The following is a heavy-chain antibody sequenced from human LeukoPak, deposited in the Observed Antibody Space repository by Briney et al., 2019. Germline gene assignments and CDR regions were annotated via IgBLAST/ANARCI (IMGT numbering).Heavy chain of an antibody. J-gene: IGHJ1*01. CDR2: INNDGTTT. V-gene: IGHV3-74*01. CDR1: GFTFSGAW. D-gene: IGHD3-10*01. Sequence: GGSLRLFCAASGFTFSGAWLHWVRQAPGKGLVWVSRINNDGTTTKYADSVKGRFTISRDNAKNTLYLQMNSLRAEDTAVYYCARVSGPGMYEYFHLRGQGTLVTVSS. CDR3: ARVSGPGMYEYFHL.